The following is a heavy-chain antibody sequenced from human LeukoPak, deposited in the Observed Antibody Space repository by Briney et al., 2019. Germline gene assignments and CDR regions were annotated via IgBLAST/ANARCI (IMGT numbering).Heavy chain of an antibody. V-gene: IGHV3-21*05. CDR1: GFTFSSYG. CDR2: ISSSSSYT. CDR3: ARGLYSSGWYGWDY. Sequence: GRSLRLSCAASGFTFSSYGMHWVRQAPGKGLEWVSYISSSSSYTNYADSVKGRFAISRDNAKNSLYLQMNSLRAEDTAVYYCARGLYSSGWYGWDYWGQGTLVTVSS. D-gene: IGHD6-19*01. J-gene: IGHJ4*02.